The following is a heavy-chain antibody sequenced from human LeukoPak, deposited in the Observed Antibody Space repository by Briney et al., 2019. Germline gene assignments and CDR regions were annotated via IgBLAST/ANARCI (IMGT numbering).Heavy chain of an antibody. Sequence: PSETLSLTCTVSGGSISSYYWSWIRQPPGKGLEWIGYIYYSGSTNYNPSLKSRVTISVDTSKNQFSLKLSSVTAADTAVYYCARGSDSSGWYGGYYYYYYMDVWGKGTTVTISS. D-gene: IGHD6-19*01. CDR2: IYYSGST. J-gene: IGHJ6*03. V-gene: IGHV4-59*01. CDR1: GGSISSYY. CDR3: ARGSDSSGWYGGYYYYYYMDV.